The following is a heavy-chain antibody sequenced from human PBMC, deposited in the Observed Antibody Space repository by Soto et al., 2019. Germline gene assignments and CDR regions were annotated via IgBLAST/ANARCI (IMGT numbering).Heavy chain of an antibody. D-gene: IGHD5-18*01. CDR3: VKERSGHSYADS. Sequence: EVQLLESGGGLVQPGGSLRLSCAASGFTFSNYAMSWLRQPPGKGLEWVSAISGSGDRTYYADSVKGRFTISRDNSKNTLYLQTNSLRAEDSAVYYCVKERSGHSYADSWGQGTLVTVSS. CDR1: GFTFSNYA. J-gene: IGHJ4*02. CDR2: ISGSGDRT. V-gene: IGHV3-23*01.